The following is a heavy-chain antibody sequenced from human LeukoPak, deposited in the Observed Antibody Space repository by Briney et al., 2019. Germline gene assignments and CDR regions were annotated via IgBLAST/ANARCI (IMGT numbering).Heavy chain of an antibody. V-gene: IGHV3-30*09. CDR1: GFTFGSYA. CDR3: ARASYHYDSSDSKGAFDI. J-gene: IGHJ3*02. Sequence: PRGSLRLSCAASGFTFGSYAMHWVRQAPGKGLEWVAVISHDGSNKYNADSVKGRFAISRDNSKNTLYLQMNSLRTEDTAVYYCARASYHYDSSDSKGAFDIWGQGTMVTVSS. CDR2: ISHDGSNK. D-gene: IGHD3-22*01.